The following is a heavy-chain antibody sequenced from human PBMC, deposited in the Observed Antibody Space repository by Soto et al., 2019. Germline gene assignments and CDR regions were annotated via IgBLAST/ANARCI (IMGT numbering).Heavy chain of an antibody. CDR1: GGSFANYY. Sequence: SETLSLTCAVYGGSFANYYWNWIRQPPGKGLEWIGEINYSGSTDYNPSLESRVTISVDTSKNQFSLNLSSVTAEDTAVYYCAKVRSTTIFDVVSLFDYWGQGTLVTVSS. CDR2: INYSGST. J-gene: IGHJ4*02. CDR3: AKVRSTTIFDVVSLFDY. D-gene: IGHD3-3*01. V-gene: IGHV4-34*01.